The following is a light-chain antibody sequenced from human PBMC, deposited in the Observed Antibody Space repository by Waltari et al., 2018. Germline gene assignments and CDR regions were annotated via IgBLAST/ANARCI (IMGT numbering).Light chain of an antibody. Sequence: VLTHSPDTGSLSPGDRGTLSCRASQSVTSIALSWFQQRPGQAPRLLIYGASNRATDIPDRFSGSGSETDFTLTISRLEPEDFAVYYCQHYDGSVVTFGGGTKVEI. CDR1: QSVTSIA. CDR3: QHYDGSVVT. CDR2: GAS. J-gene: IGKJ4*01. V-gene: IGKV3-20*01.